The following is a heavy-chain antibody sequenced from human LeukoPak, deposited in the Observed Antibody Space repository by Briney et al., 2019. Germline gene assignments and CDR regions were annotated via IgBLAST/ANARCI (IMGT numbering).Heavy chain of an antibody. D-gene: IGHD5-18*01. V-gene: IGHV3-7*01. CDR3: ARDAAYGYDRFDY. J-gene: IGHJ4*02. CDR2: IKEDGSDK. CDR1: GFTFSSYS. Sequence: GGSLRLSCAASGFTFSSYSMNWVRQAPGKGLEWVANIKEDGSDKNYVDSMKGRFTISRDNAKNSLYLQMNSLRAEDTAVYYCARDAAYGYDRFDYWGQGTQVTVSS.